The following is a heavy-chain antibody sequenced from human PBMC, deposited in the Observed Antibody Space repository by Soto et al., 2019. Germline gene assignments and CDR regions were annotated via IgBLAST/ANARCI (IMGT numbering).Heavy chain of an antibody. V-gene: IGHV3-73*01. CDR2: IRSKGNSYAT. J-gene: IGHJ4*02. D-gene: IGHD3-22*01. CDR1: GFTFSGSA. Sequence: PGGSLRLSCAASGFTFSGSAMHWVRQASGKGLEWVGRIRSKGNSYATAYVASVKGRFRIYRDDSKHTAYLQMSSLKTEDTAVYYCTPHVSYYDSSPPHCWGQGTLVTVSS. CDR3: TPHVSYYDSSPPHC.